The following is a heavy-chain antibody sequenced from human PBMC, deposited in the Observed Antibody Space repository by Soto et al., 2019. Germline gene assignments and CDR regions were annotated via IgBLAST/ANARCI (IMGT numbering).Heavy chain of an antibody. CDR3: AREYCSGGSCSYYYYGMDV. CDR2: IIPIFGTA. J-gene: IGHJ6*02. Sequence: QVQLVQSGAEVKKPGSSVKVSCKASGGTFSSYAISWVRQAPGQGLEWMGGIIPIFGTANYAQKFQDRVTITADESTSTAYMELSSLRSEDTAVYYCAREYCSGGSCSYYYYGMDVWGQGTTVTVSS. CDR1: GGTFSSYA. D-gene: IGHD2-15*01. V-gene: IGHV1-69*01.